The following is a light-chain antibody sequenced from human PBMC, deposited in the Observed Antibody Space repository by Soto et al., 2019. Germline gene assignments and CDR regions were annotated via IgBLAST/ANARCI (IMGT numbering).Light chain of an antibody. CDR2: RNN. Sequence: QAVVTQPPSASGTPGQRVTISCSGSNSNIGSKYVYWYQRFPGTAPKLLIYRNNQRPSGVPDRFSGSKSGTSASLAISDLRSEDEADYYCASWDASVGGPAFGGGTKVTVL. CDR3: ASWDASVGGPA. V-gene: IGLV1-47*01. CDR1: NSNIGSKY. J-gene: IGLJ2*01.